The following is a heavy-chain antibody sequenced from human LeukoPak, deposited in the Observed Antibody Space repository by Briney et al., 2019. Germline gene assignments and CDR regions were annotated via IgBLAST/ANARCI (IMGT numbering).Heavy chain of an antibody. D-gene: IGHD1-7*01. J-gene: IGHJ5*02. CDR3: AITPGTTHVWWFDP. Sequence: SETLSLTCTVSGGSISSYYWSWIRQPAGKGLEWIGRIYTSGSTNYNPSLKSRVTMSVDTSKNQFSLKLSSVTAADTAVYYCAITPGTTHVWWFDPWGQGTLVTVSS. V-gene: IGHV4-4*07. CDR2: IYTSGST. CDR1: GGSISSYY.